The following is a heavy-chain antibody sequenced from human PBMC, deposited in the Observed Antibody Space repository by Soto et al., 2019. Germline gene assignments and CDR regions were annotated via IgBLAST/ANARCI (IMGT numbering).Heavy chain of an antibody. CDR1: GGSFSGYY. CDR3: ARQEVPQWFTKGYYGMDV. D-gene: IGHD2-8*01. J-gene: IGHJ6*02. V-gene: IGHV4-34*01. CDR2: INHRGNT. Sequence: KTSETLSLTCAVYGGSFSGYYWTWIRQPPGKGLEWIGEINHRGNTNYNPSLKSRVTISVDTSKNQFSLKLTSVTAADTAVYYCARQEVPQWFTKGYYGMDVWDQGTTVTVSS.